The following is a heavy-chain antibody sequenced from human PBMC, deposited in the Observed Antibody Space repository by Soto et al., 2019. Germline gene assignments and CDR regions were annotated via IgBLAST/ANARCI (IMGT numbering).Heavy chain of an antibody. J-gene: IGHJ4*02. D-gene: IGHD6-13*01. CDR3: ARDLWSIAAARKDY. CDR2: ISSSSSYI. V-gene: IGHV3-21*01. Sequence: EVPLVESGGGLVKPGGSLRLSCAASGFPFSRYSMNWVRQAPGKGLEWVSSISSSSSYIYYADSVKGRFNISRDNAKNSLYMQMNSLRAEDTAVYYCARDLWSIAAARKDYWGQGTLVTVSS. CDR1: GFPFSRYS.